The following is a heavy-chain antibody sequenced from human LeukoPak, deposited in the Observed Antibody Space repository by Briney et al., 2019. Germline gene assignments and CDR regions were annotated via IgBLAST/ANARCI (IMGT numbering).Heavy chain of an antibody. J-gene: IGHJ3*02. CDR3: AKDSSAVAGPEGSFDI. Sequence: GGSLRLSCTASGFIFSNYWMTWVRQAPGKGLEWVSAISGSGGRTYYADSVKGRFTISRDNSRNTLYLQMNRLRAEDTAVYYCAKDSSAVAGPEGSFDIWGQGTMVTVSS. CDR1: GFIFSNYW. V-gene: IGHV3-23*01. CDR2: ISGSGGRT. D-gene: IGHD6-19*01.